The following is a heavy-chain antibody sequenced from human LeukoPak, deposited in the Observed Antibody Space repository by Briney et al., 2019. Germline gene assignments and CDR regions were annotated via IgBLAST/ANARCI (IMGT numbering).Heavy chain of an antibody. V-gene: IGHV3-11*03. Sequence: PGGSLRLSCAASGLIFSDYDMSWIRQAPGKGLEWVSYITSSGTYTNYADSVKGRFTISRDNAKNSLYLQMNSLRVEDTAVYFCAKELRPNDYWGQGTLVTVSS. CDR1: GLIFSDYD. D-gene: IGHD1-26*01. J-gene: IGHJ4*02. CDR3: AKELRPNDY. CDR2: ITSSGTYT.